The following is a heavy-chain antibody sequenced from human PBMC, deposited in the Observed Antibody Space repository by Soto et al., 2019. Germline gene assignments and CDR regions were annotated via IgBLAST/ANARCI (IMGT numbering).Heavy chain of an antibody. CDR2: IYYGGSS. CDR1: GGSIRIDY. CDR3: ARFLFTFGGVIAARVYYI. Sequence: PSETLALTCTVPGGSIRIDYGSWIRQPAGKGLEWVGDIYYGGSSNYGLSLKSRGTISVDTAEDQFSLELGSVTAAGTGVYYCARFLFTFGGVIAARVYYICGQGSMVIVSS. V-gene: IGHV4-59*01. D-gene: IGHD3-16*02. J-gene: IGHJ3*02.